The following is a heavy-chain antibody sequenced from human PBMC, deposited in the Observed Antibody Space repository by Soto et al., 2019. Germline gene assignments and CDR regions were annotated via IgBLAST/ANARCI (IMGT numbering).Heavy chain of an antibody. CDR1: GGSISSGGYY. CDR3: ARASYGDYGGVYFDY. D-gene: IGHD4-17*01. CDR2: IYYSGST. V-gene: IGHV4-31*03. J-gene: IGHJ4*02. Sequence: SETLSLTCTVSGGSISSGGYYWIWIRQHPGKGLEWIGYIYYSGSTYYNPSLKSRVTISVDTSKNQFSLKLSSVTAADTAVYYCARASYGDYGGVYFDYWGQGTLVTVSS.